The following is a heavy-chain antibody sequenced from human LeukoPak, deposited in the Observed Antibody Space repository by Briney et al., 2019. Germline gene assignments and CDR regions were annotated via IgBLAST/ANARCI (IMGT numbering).Heavy chain of an antibody. CDR2: IYYSGST. Sequence: PSETLSLTCTVSGGSISSYYWSWIRQPPGKGLEGIGYIYYSGSTNYNPSLKSRVTISVDTSKNQFSLKLSSVTAADTAVYYCARHACSGGSCYFFDYWGQGTLVTVSS. D-gene: IGHD2-15*01. V-gene: IGHV4-59*08. CDR1: GGSISSYY. J-gene: IGHJ4*02. CDR3: ARHACSGGSCYFFDY.